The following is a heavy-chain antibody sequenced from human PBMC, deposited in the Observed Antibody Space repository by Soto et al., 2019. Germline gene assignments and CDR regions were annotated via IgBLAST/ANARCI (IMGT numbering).Heavy chain of an antibody. Sequence: GESLKISCKGSGYSFTSYWIGWVRQMPGKGLEWMGIIYPGDSDTRYSPSFQGQVTISADKSISTAYLQWSSLKASDTAMYYCARHYCSSTSCYQVYYYYYGMDVWGQGTTVTVSS. J-gene: IGHJ6*02. CDR2: IYPGDSDT. D-gene: IGHD2-2*01. CDR3: ARHYCSSTSCYQVYYYYYGMDV. V-gene: IGHV5-51*01. CDR1: GYSFTSYW.